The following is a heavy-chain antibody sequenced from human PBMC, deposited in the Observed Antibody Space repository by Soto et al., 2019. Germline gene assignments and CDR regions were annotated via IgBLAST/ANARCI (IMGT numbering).Heavy chain of an antibody. V-gene: IGHV1-8*01. CDR1: GYTFTSYD. Sequence: ASVKVSCKASGYTFTSYDINWVRQATGQGLEWMGWMNPNSGNTGYAQKFQGRVTMTRNTSISTAYMELSSLRSEDTAVYYCAREGLRYCTNGVCYTSYGMDVWGQGTTVTVS. CDR3: AREGLRYCTNGVCYTSYGMDV. J-gene: IGHJ6*02. D-gene: IGHD2-8*01. CDR2: MNPNSGNT.